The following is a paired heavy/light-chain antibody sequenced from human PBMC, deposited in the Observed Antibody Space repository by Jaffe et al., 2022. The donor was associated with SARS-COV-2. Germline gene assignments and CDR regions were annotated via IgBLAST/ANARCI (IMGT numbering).Heavy chain of an antibody. J-gene: IGHJ4*02. Sequence: QVQILQSGIELKKPGASVKLSCKASGYNFADYGVSWVRQAPGQGLEWMAWISTNNGYTNYARKFQGRVTITMTTDTSTTTIYMELRSLSSDDTAVYYCARVPYKYSSGLGKPLDHWGQGTLVTVSS. CDR1: GYNFADYG. D-gene: IGHD6-19*01. CDR2: ISTNNGYT. V-gene: IGHV1-18*01. CDR3: ARVPYKYSSGLGKPLDH.
Light chain of an antibody. Sequence: EIVLTQYPGTLSLSAGERATLSCRASHSLSAPYLAWYQQKPGQAPRLLIYDASTRATGIPDRFSGSGSGADFTLTVNRLEPEDFAVYYCEQYDNSPRTFGQGTKVEVK. CDR2: DAS. V-gene: IGKV3-20*01. CDR1: HSLSAPY. J-gene: IGKJ1*01. CDR3: EQYDNSPRT.